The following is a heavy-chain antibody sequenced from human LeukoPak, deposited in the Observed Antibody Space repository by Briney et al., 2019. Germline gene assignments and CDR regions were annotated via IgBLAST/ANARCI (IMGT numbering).Heavy chain of an antibody. CDR2: INHSGST. Sequence: SETLSLTCAVHGGSFSGYYWSWIRQPPGKGLEWIGEINHSGSTNYNPSLKSRVTISVDTSKNQFSLKLSSVTAADTAVYYCARGATYYYDSSGFDPWGQGTLVTVSS. D-gene: IGHD3-22*01. V-gene: IGHV4-34*01. CDR3: ARGATYYYDSSGFDP. J-gene: IGHJ5*02. CDR1: GGSFSGYY.